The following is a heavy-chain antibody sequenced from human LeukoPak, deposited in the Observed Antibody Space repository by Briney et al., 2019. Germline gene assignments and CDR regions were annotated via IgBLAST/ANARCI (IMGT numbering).Heavy chain of an antibody. D-gene: IGHD3-9*01. CDR1: GFTFSSHA. J-gene: IGHJ4*02. Sequence: GGSLRLSCAASGFTFSSHAMSWVRQAPGKGLEWVSAISGSGGSTYYADSVKGRFTISRDNSKNTLYLQMNSLRAEDTAVYYCAKTSYDILTGYYNVWGQGTLVTVSS. CDR2: ISGSGGST. V-gene: IGHV3-23*01. CDR3: AKTSYDILTGYYNV.